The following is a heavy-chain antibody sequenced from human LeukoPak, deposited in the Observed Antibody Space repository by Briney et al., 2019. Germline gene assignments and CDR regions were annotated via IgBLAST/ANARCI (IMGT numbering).Heavy chain of an antibody. CDR3: ILAAAGPAY. CDR1: GFTFSSAW. J-gene: IGHJ4*02. D-gene: IGHD6-13*01. CDR2: IKGKTDGGTP. V-gene: IGHV3-15*01. Sequence: PGGSLRLSCAASGFTFSSAWMTWVRQAPGKGLEWVGRIKGKTDGGTPDYAAPVKGRFTISRDHSEDTLYLQMNSLKTEDTAVYYCILAAAGPAYWGQGALVTVPS.